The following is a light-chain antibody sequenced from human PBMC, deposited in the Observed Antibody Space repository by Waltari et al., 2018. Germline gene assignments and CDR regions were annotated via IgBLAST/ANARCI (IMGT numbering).Light chain of an antibody. Sequence: QSVLTQPPSASGTPGPRVTIACSGSTANIGVNFVYWYQQCPGTAPKRPIHRNKQRPSGVPDRFSGSKSGTSASLAISGLRSEDEADYYCAAWDDSLSGPVFGGGTELTVL. V-gene: IGLV1-47*01. CDR1: TANIGVNF. J-gene: IGLJ3*02. CDR3: AAWDDSLSGPV. CDR2: RNK.